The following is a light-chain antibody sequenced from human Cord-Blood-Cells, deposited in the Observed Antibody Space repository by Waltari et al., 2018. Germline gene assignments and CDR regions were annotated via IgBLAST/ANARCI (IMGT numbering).Light chain of an antibody. CDR2: EGS. CDR3: CSYAGSSTWV. J-gene: IGLJ3*02. V-gene: IGLV2-23*01. CDR1: SSDVGSYNL. Sequence: QSALTQPASVSGSPGQSITISCTGTSSDVGSYNLVSWYQPHPGKAPKLMIYEGSKRPSCVSNRVSGSKSGNTASLTISGRQAEDEADYYCCSYAGSSTWVFGGGTKLTVL.